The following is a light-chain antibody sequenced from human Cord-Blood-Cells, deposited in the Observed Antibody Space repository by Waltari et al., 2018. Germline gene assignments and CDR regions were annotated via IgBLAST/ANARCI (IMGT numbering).Light chain of an antibody. CDR2: AAS. J-gene: IGKJ2*03. CDR1: QSISSY. Sequence: DIQMTQSPSSLSASVGDRVTITCRASQSISSYLNWYQQKPGKAPKLLIYAASSLQSGVPSRFSGSGSGTDFTLTISSLQPKDFATYYCQQSYSTPPWSFGQGTKLEIK. CDR3: QQSYSTPPWS. V-gene: IGKV1-39*01.